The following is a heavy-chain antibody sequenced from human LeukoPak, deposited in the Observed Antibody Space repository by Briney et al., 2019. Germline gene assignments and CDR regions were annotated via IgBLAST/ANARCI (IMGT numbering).Heavy chain of an antibody. V-gene: IGHV3-23*01. CDR3: AKDRSDYVWGSYRPLL. CDR2: ISGSGGST. D-gene: IGHD3-16*02. CDR1: GFTFGSYA. J-gene: IGHJ4*02. Sequence: TGGSLRLSCAASGFTFGSYAMSWVRQAPGKGLEWVSAISGSGGSTYYADSVKGRFTISRDNSKNTLYLQMNSLRAEDTAVYYCAKDRSDYVWGSYRPLLWGQGTLVTVSS.